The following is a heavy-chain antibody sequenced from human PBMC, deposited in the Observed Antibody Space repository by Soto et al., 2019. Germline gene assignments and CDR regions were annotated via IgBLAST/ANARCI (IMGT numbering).Heavy chain of an antibody. CDR1: GGSISSSSYY. CDR3: ARHRPATAPEFAFDI. D-gene: IGHD3-10*01. J-gene: IGHJ3*02. V-gene: IGHV4-39*01. Sequence: QLQLQESGPGLVKPSETLSLTCTVSGGSISSSSYYWGWIRQPPGKGLEWIGSIYYSGSTYYNPSLKSRVTISVDTSKNQFSLKLSSVTAADTAVYYCARHRPATAPEFAFDIWGQGTMVTVSS. CDR2: IYYSGST.